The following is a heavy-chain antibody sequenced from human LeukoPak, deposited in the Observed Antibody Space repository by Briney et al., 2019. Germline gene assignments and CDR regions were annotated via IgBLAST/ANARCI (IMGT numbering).Heavy chain of an antibody. CDR2: ISAYNGTT. J-gene: IGHJ3*02. D-gene: IGHD2-21*02. Sequence: GASVKVSCKASGYTFTSYGISWVRQAPGQGLEWMGWISAYNGTTNYAQKLQGRVTMTTDTSTSTAYMELRSLRSDDTAVYYCARNCGGDCYAHDAFDIWGQGTMVTVSS. CDR1: GYTFTSYG. CDR3: ARNCGGDCYAHDAFDI. V-gene: IGHV1-18*01.